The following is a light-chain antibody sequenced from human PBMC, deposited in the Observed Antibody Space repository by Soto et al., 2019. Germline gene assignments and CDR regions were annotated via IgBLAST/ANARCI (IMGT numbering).Light chain of an antibody. CDR2: GTS. CDR3: QHGYVAPYS. V-gene: IGKV3-15*01. CDR1: QSVNIN. Sequence: EIVMTQSPATLSVSPGERATLSCRASQSVNINLAWYQQKPGQAPRLLIYGTSTRATGVPARFSGSGSETDFTLTIRSLQPEDFATYYCQHGYVAPYSFGQGTKVDIK. J-gene: IGKJ2*03.